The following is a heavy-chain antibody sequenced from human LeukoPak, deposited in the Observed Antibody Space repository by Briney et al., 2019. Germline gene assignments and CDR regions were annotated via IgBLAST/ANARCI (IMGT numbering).Heavy chain of an antibody. V-gene: IGHV3-15*01. D-gene: IGHD7-27*01. J-gene: IGHJ4*02. Sequence: SGGSLRLSCAASGFSFSNAWMSWVRQAPGKGLEWVGRIKSKTDGGTTDYAAPVKGIFTILRDYSKNTLYLQMNSLRAEDTAVYYCAGRAGDWFHFDYWGQGTLVTVSS. CDR2: IKSKTDGGTT. CDR3: AGRAGDWFHFDY. CDR1: GFSFSNAW.